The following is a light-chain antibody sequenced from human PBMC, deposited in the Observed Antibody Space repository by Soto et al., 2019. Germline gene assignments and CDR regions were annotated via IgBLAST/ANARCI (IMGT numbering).Light chain of an antibody. J-gene: IGKJ5*01. CDR1: QSVSSSY. Sequence: VFTQSPRTLALSARERATLSCRASQSVSSSYLAWYQQKPGQAPRLLIYGASNRAPGIPARFSGSGSGTDFTLTISSLEPDDFAVYYCQQRSSWPRITFAHGTRLEIK. CDR3: QQRSSWPRIT. CDR2: GAS. V-gene: IGKV3-11*01.